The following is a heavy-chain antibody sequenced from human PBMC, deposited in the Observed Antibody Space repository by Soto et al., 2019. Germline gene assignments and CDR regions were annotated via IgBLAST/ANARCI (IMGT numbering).Heavy chain of an antibody. J-gene: IGHJ4*02. CDR1: GFTFSSYG. CDR3: AKSSSYPVHFDY. D-gene: IGHD1-26*01. V-gene: IGHV3-30*18. CDR2: ISYDGSNK. Sequence: QVQLVESGGGVVQPGRSLRLSCAASGFTFSSYGMHWVRQAPGKGLEWVAVISYDGSNKYYADSVTGRFTISRDNSKNTLYLQINILRSEDTAVYYGAKSSSYPVHFDYWGQGTLVTVSS.